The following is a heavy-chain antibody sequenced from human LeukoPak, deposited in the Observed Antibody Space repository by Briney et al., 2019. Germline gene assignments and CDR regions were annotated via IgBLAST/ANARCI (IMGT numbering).Heavy chain of an antibody. V-gene: IGHV3-33*01. CDR2: IWYDGSSK. Sequence: PGGSLRLSCAASGFTFSSYGMHWVRQAPGKGLEWVAVIWYDGSSKYYAHSVKGRFTISRDSSKNTVYLQMNGLSAEDTAVYYCARDVGTMVWGLPPYYYYYMDVWGKGTTVTVSS. D-gene: IGHD3-10*01. CDR3: ARDVGTMVWGLPPYYYYYMDV. CDR1: GFTFSSYG. J-gene: IGHJ6*03.